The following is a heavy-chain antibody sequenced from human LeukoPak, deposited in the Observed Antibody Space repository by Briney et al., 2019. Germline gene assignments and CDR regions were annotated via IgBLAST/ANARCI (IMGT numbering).Heavy chain of an antibody. V-gene: IGHV4-59*08. CDR2: IYYSGST. Sequence: SETLSLTCTVPGRPISIYYWRWIRQPPGKALEWIGYIYYSGSTNYNPSLKSRVTISVDTSKNQFSRKLSSVTAADTAVYYCARQRGYALDTWGQGTLVTVSS. CDR1: GRPISIYY. CDR3: ARQRGYALDT. D-gene: IGHD2-2*01. J-gene: IGHJ5*02.